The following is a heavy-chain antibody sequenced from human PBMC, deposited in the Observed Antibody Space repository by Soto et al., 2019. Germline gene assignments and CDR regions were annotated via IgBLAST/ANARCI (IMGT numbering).Heavy chain of an antibody. CDR2: ISISGTNT. Sequence: GSLRLSCAVSGFTFSNYAMSWVRQTPGKGRGWVSGISISGTNTFYADSVKGRFTISKENSKNTRYLHMHSLGADDTAVYYCARNYRYFDYWGQGALVTVSS. V-gene: IGHV3-23*01. CDR3: ARNYRYFDY. D-gene: IGHD3-10*01. CDR1: GFTFSNYA. J-gene: IGHJ4*02.